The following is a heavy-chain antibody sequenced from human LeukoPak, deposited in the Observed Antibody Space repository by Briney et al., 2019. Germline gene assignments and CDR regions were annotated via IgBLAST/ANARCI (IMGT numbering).Heavy chain of an antibody. CDR3: EASQDVGAYYFDY. Sequence: GGSLRLSCAASGFTFSSYRMSWVRQAPGKGLEWVSAISGSGGSTWYADSVKGRFTISRDNSKNTLYLQLNSLRAEDTAVYYCEASQDVGAYYFDYWGQGTLVTVSS. CDR1: GFTFSSYR. CDR2: ISGSGGST. J-gene: IGHJ4*02. V-gene: IGHV3-23*01. D-gene: IGHD3-16*01.